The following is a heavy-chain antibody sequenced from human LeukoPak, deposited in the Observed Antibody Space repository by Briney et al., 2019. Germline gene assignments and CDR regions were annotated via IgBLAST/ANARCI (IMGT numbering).Heavy chain of an antibody. CDR1: GYTFTGYY. D-gene: IGHD3-9*01. CDR3: ARRSTYYDILTGYTIYDAFDI. V-gene: IGHV1-2*02. J-gene: IGHJ3*02. CDR2: INPNSGGT. Sequence: ASVKVSCKASGYTFTGYYMHWVRQAPGQGLEWMGWINPNSGGTNYAQKFQGRVTMTRDTSISTAYMELSRLRSEDTAVYYCARRSTYYDILTGYTIYDAFDIWGQGTMVTVSS.